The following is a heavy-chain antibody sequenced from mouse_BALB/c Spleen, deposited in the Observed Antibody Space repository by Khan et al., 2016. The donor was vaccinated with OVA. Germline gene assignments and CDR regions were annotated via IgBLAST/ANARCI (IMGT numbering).Heavy chain of an antibody. CDR1: AYSITSDYA. J-gene: IGHJ2*01. D-gene: IGHD1-1*01. Sequence: VHLQLLGPRLLKPSQSLSPTCPVTAYSITSDYAWNWIRQFPGNKLEWMAYIGYSGSITSNPSLRSRISIIRDTSKNQFFLQLTSVTTEDTATYYCASGSVLLRYPDYVDYWGQGTTLTVSS. CDR2: IGYSGSI. V-gene: IGHV3-2*02. CDR3: ASGSVLLRYPDYVDY.